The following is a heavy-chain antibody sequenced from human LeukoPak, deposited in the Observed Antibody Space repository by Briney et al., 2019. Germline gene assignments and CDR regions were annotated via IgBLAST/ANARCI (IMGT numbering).Heavy chain of an antibody. CDR2: IYHSGST. Sequence: SETLSLTCAVSGGSISSSNWWSWVRQPPGKGLEWIGEIYHSGSTNYNPSLKSRVTISVDKSKNQFSLKLSSVTAADTAVYYCARSQQPPPYYYYYYMDVWGKGTTVTVSS. D-gene: IGHD6-13*01. V-gene: IGHV4-4*02. J-gene: IGHJ6*03. CDR1: GGSISSSNW. CDR3: ARSQQPPPYYYYYYMDV.